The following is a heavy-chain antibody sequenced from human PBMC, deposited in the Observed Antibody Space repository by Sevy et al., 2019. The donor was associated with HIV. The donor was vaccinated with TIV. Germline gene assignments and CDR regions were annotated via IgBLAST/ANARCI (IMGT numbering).Heavy chain of an antibody. CDR2: INPNSGGT. CDR1: GYTFTGYY. V-gene: IGHV1-2*02. J-gene: IGHJ6*02. D-gene: IGHD2-8*01. Sequence: ASVKVSCKASGYTFTGYYMHWVRQAPGQGLEWMGWINPNSGGTNYAQKFQGSVTMTRDTSISTAYMELSRLRSDDTAVYYCARDTSHCTNGVCYYYGMDVWGQGTTVTVSS. CDR3: ARDTSHCTNGVCYYYGMDV.